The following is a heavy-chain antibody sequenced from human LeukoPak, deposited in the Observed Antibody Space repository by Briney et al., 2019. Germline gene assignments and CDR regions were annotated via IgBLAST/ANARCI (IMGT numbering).Heavy chain of an antibody. V-gene: IGHV4-59*01. J-gene: IGHJ3*02. Sequence: SETLSLTCTVSGGSISSYYWSWIRQPPGKGLEWIGYIYYSGSTNYNPSLKSRVTISVDTSKNQFSLKLSSVTAADTAVYYCAGTGQLYRGGAFDIWGQGTTVTVSS. CDR2: IYYSGST. CDR1: GGSISSYY. D-gene: IGHD1-26*01. CDR3: AGTGQLYRGGAFDI.